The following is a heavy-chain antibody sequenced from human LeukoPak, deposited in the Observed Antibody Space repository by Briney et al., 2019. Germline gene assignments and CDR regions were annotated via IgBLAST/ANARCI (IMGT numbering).Heavy chain of an antibody. CDR2: IRSKAYGGTA. CDR3: TRLGITIFGVVIIPGDYFDY. J-gene: IGHJ4*02. D-gene: IGHD3-3*01. CDR1: GFTFGGYA. Sequence: PGGSLRLSCTASGFTFGGYAMSWVRQAPGKGLEWVGFIRSKAYGGTAEYAASVKGRFTISRDDSKSIAYLQMNSLKTEDTAVYYCTRLGITIFGVVIIPGDYFDYWGQGTLVTVSS. V-gene: IGHV3-49*04.